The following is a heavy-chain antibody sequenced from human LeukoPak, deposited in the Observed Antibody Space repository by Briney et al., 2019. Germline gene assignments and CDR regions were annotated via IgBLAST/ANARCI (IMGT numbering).Heavy chain of an antibody. Sequence: SETLSLTCTVSGGSISSYYWSWIRQPPGKGLEGIGYIYYSGSTNYNPSLKSRVTISVDTSKNQFSLKLSSVTAADTAVYYCARVYSSSWYWSFDLWGRGTLVTVSS. CDR2: IYYSGST. CDR1: GGSISSYY. V-gene: IGHV4-59*01. D-gene: IGHD6-13*01. CDR3: ARVYSSSWYWSFDL. J-gene: IGHJ2*01.